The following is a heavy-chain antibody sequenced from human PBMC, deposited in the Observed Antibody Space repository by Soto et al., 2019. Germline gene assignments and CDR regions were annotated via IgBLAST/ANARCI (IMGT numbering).Heavy chain of an antibody. CDR1: GGSISSYY. CDR3: ARDLEGYCSSNSCYGDYYYGMDV. V-gene: IGHV4-4*07. J-gene: IGHJ6*02. Sequence: XETLSVTCTSSGGSISSYYLSLILQPAGKGLEWIGRIYTSGSTNYNPSLKSRVTMSVDTSKNQFSLKLSSVTAADTAVYYCARDLEGYCSSNSCYGDYYYGMDVWGQGTTVTVSS. D-gene: IGHD2-2*01. CDR2: IYTSGST.